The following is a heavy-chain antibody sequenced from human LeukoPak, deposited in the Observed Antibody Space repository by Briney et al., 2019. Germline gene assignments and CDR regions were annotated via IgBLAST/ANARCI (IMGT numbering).Heavy chain of an antibody. J-gene: IGHJ4*02. CDR1: GFTFSSYW. D-gene: IGHD6-19*01. Sequence: GGSLRLSCAASGFTFSSYWMSWVRQAPGKGLEWVTNIKQDGSEKYYVDSVKGRFTISRDNAKNSLYLQMNSLRAEDTAVYYCARIPKGSGWTFDYWGQGTLVTVSS. CDR3: ARIPKGSGWTFDY. V-gene: IGHV3-7*05. CDR2: IKQDGSEK.